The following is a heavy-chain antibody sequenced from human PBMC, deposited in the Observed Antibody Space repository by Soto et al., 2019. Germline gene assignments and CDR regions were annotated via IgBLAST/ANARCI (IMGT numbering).Heavy chain of an antibody. CDR2: ISRSGRYI. V-gene: IGHV3-21*01. CDR1: DFRISSYN. Sequence: LGGSLRLSCAASDFRISSYNINWVRQAPGKGLEWISAISRSGRYIFYTDSVKGRFTISRDIARNSVFLEMNNLRPDDTALYYCAREVVLLLYASPRTDYSGLDVWGQGTTVTVSS. D-gene: IGHD2-2*02. CDR3: AREVVLLLYASPRTDYSGLDV. J-gene: IGHJ6*02.